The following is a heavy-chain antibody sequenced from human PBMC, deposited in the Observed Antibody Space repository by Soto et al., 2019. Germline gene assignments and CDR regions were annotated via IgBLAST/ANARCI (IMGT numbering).Heavy chain of an antibody. V-gene: IGHV1-18*04. CDR2: ISGYNGKT. CDR1: GYTFTDFY. D-gene: IGHD1-1*01. J-gene: IGHJ4*02. CDR3: ARDGHWNDLDY. Sequence: ASVKVSCKTSGYTFTDFYMNWVRQAPGQGLEWLGWISGYNGKTNYAQNFQGRITVTTDTSTNTAYMEVRSLTSDDTAVYYCARDGHWNDLDYWGQGTLVTVSS.